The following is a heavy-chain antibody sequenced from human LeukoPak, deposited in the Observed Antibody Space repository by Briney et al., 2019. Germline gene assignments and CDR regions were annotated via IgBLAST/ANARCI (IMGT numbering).Heavy chain of an antibody. V-gene: IGHV4-59*08. CDR1: GGSVSSNY. CDR3: ARHNIASDGARLFDF. Sequence: AETLSLTCSVSGGSVSSNYWAWLRQPPGKGPGWIGYIYHSGYAKYNPSFKSRVTMSVDTSKSQFSLQLTSVTAADTAVYYCARHNIASDGARLFDFWGRGTLVAVSS. J-gene: IGHJ4*02. CDR2: IYHSGYA. D-gene: IGHD4-17*01.